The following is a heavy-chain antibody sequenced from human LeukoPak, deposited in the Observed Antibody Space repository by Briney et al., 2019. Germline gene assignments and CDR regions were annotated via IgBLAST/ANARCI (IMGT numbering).Heavy chain of an antibody. CDR3: AREVPLYSSSWYANPLDY. Sequence: GGSLRLSCVASGFTFSSYWMSWVRQAPGKGLEWVANIKQDGSEKYYVDSVKGRFTISRDNAKNSLYLQVNSLRAEDTAVYYCAREVPLYSSSWYANPLDYWGQGTLVTVSS. CDR1: GFTFSSYW. D-gene: IGHD6-13*01. J-gene: IGHJ4*02. CDR2: IKQDGSEK. V-gene: IGHV3-7*03.